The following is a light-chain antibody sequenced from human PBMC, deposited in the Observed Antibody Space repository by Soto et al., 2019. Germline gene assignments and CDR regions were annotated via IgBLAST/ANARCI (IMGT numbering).Light chain of an antibody. CDR1: SSDVGGYNY. J-gene: IGLJ1*01. CDR3: SSYISSSTLVV. CDR2: DVS. V-gene: IGLV2-14*01. Sequence: QSALTRPASVSGSPGQSITVSCTGTSSDVGGYNYVSWYQQHPGKAPKLMIYDVSNRPSGVSNRFSGSKSGNTASLTISGLQAEDEANYYCSSYISSSTLVVFGTGTKVPVL.